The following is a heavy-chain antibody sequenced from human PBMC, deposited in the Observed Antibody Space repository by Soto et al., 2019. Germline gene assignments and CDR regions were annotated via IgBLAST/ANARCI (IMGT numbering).Heavy chain of an antibody. Sequence: ASVKVSCKASGYSFTDYHIHWVRQAPGQGLEWLGRINPKSGGTSTAQKFQGWVTMTTDTSVSTASMELTRLTSDDTAIYYCARGDSTDCSNGVCSFFYNHDMDVWGQGTTVTVSS. CDR1: GYSFTDYH. CDR2: INPKSGGT. V-gene: IGHV1-2*04. CDR3: ARGDSTDCSNGVCSFFYNHDMDV. D-gene: IGHD2-8*01. J-gene: IGHJ6*02.